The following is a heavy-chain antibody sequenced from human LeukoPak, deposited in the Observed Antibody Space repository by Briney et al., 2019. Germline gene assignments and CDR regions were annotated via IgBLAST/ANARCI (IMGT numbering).Heavy chain of an antibody. CDR1: GSTFSSYS. CDR2: ISSSSSYI. CDR3: ARDYYDSSGYYYAGY. J-gene: IGHJ4*02. D-gene: IGHD3-22*01. Sequence: GGSPRLSCAASGSTFSSYSMNWVRQAPGKGLEWVSSISSSSSYIYYADSVKGRFTISRDNAKNSLYLQMNSLRAEDTAVYYCARDYYDSSGYYYAGYWGQGTLVTVSS. V-gene: IGHV3-21*01.